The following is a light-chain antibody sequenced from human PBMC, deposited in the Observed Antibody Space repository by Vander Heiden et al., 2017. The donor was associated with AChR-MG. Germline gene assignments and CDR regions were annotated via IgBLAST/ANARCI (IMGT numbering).Light chain of an antibody. J-gene: IGLJ2*01. Sequence: QSVLTQPPSVSGAPGQRVTISCTGSSSNIGAGYDVPWYQQLPGTAPKLLIYDNSNRPSGVPDRFSGSKSGTSASLAITGLQAEDEADYYCQSYDSSLSASVVFGGGTKLTVL. CDR1: SSNIGAGYD. CDR3: QSYDSSLSASVV. V-gene: IGLV1-40*01. CDR2: DNS.